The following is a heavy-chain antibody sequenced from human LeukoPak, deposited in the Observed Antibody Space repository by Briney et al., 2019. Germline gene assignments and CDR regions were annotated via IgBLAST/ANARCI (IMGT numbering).Heavy chain of an antibody. J-gene: IGHJ4*02. CDR1: GGSISSGSYY. CDR2: IYTSGST. D-gene: IGHD3-22*01. Sequence: PSETLSLTCTVSGGSISSGSYYWSWIRQPAGTGLEWIGRIYTSGSTNYNPSLKSRVTISVDTSKNQFSLKLSSVTAADTAVYYCARSRYDSSGYYYSTFDYWGQGTLVTVSS. CDR3: ARSRYDSSGYYYSTFDY. V-gene: IGHV4-61*02.